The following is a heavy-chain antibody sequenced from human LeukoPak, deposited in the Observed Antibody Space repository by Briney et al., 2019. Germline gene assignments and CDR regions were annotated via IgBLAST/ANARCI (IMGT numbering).Heavy chain of an antibody. Sequence: GASVKVSCKATGYTFTNFYMHWVRQAPGQGLEWMGIINPSGGSTIYAQKFQGRVTMTRDMSTSTVDMELSSLISEDTAVFYCARDGYYDTSGYYFSQNYYYYYMDVWGKGTTVTVSS. D-gene: IGHD3-22*01. CDR3: ARDGYYDTSGYYFSQNYYYYYMDV. CDR2: INPSGGST. V-gene: IGHV1-46*01. CDR1: GYTFTNFY. J-gene: IGHJ6*03.